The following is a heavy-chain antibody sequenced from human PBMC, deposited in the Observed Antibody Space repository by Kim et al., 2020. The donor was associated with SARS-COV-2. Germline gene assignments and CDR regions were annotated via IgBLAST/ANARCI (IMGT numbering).Heavy chain of an antibody. D-gene: IGHD2-2*02. CDR1: GFTFSSYG. J-gene: IGHJ2*01. CDR2: ISYDGSNK. Sequence: GGSLRLSCAASGFTFSSYGMHWVRQAPGKGLEWVAVISYDGSNKYYADSVKGRFTISRDNSKNTLYLQMNSLRAEDTAVHYCAKGGCSSTSCYIGWYFDL. V-gene: IGHV3-30*18. CDR3: AKGGCSSTSCYIGWYFDL.